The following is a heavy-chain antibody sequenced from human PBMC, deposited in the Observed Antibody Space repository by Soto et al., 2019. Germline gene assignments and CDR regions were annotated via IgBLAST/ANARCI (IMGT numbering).Heavy chain of an antibody. V-gene: IGHV4-39*01. J-gene: IGHJ4*01. CDR1: GGSISSSSYY. CDR2: IYYSGST. D-gene: IGHD5-18*01. CDR3: ARSLFAMVPEAE. Sequence: PSETLSLTCTVSGGSISSSSYYWGWIRQPPGKGLEWIGSIYYSGSTYYNPSLKSRVTISVDTSKNQFSLTLSSVTAADTAVYYCARSLFAMVPEAEWGHRTLAT.